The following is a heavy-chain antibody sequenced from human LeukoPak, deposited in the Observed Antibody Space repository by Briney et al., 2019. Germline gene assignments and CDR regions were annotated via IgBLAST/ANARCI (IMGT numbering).Heavy chain of an antibody. D-gene: IGHD6-25*01. CDR1: GDSVSSSDYD. CDR3: ARGGLGIAANWFDP. V-gene: IGHV4-39*07. Sequence: ASGTLSLICTVSGDSVSSSDYDWGWVRQPRGKGLEWIGSIYYSSGSTFYNPSLKSRVTISVDTSKNQFSLKLTSVTAADTAVYYCARGGLGIAANWFDPWGQGTLVTVSS. J-gene: IGHJ5*02. CDR2: IYYSSGST.